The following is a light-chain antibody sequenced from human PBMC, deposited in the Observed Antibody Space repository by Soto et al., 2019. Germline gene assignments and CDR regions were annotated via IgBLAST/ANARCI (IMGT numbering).Light chain of an antibody. V-gene: IGKV3-20*01. CDR3: QQYGSSLSIT. J-gene: IGKJ5*01. CDR2: GAS. CDR1: QSVSSNY. Sequence: EIVLTQSPGTLSLSPGERATLSCRASQSVSSNYFAWYQQKPGQAPRLLIHGASRRATGIPDRFSGSGSGAGFTLTISRLEPEDFAVYYCQQYGSSLSITFGQGTPLEMK.